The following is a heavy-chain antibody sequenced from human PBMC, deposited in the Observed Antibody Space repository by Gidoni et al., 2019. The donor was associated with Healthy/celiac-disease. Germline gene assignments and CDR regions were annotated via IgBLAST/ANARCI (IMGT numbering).Heavy chain of an antibody. D-gene: IGHD6-13*01. CDR1: GGSFSGYY. J-gene: IGHJ3*02. Sequence: VQLQQWGAGLLKPSETLSLTCAVSGGSFSGYYWSWIRQPPGKGLEWIGEINHSGSTNYNPSLKSRVTISVDTSKNQFSLKLSSVTAAYTAVYYCARGLLDSSSSGRAFDIWGQGTMVTVSS. V-gene: IGHV4-34*01. CDR3: ARGLLDSSSSGRAFDI. CDR2: INHSGST.